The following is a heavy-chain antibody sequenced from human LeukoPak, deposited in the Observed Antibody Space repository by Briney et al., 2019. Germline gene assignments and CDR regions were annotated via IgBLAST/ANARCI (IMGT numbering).Heavy chain of an antibody. Sequence: GGSLRLSCAASGFTFSSYGMHWVRQAPGKGLEWVAVISYDGSNKYYADSVKGRFTISRDNSKNSLYLQMNSLRAEDTAVYYCARAFVTWGQGTLVTVSS. CDR2: ISYDGSNK. CDR1: GFTFSSYG. J-gene: IGHJ5*02. CDR3: ARAFVT. V-gene: IGHV3-30*03. D-gene: IGHD2/OR15-2a*01.